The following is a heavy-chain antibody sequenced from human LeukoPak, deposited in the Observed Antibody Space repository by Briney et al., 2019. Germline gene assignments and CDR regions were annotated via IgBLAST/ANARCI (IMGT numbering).Heavy chain of an antibody. V-gene: IGHV1-2*02. CDR1: GYTFTDYF. J-gene: IGHJ5*01. CDR3: ARAADPDCGARCYFNYFDT. D-gene: IGHD2-21*01. CDR2: IHPKNCGT. Sequence: SVKASCKASGYTFTDYFIHWMRQAGGQGLEGMGWIHPKNCGTQSVEKYHGRVAMPRRTSIRTIDMDLEGLRSDDTALYYCARAADPDCGARCYFNYFDTWGHGPLATVP.